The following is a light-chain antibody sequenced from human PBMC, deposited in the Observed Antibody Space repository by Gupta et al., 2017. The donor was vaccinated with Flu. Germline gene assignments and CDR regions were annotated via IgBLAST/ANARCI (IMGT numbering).Light chain of an antibody. CDR2: TAS. CDR3: LQDNNYPRT. CDR1: QDIKND. V-gene: IGKV1-17*01. J-gene: IGKJ1*01. Sequence: DIQVTQSPPSLSASVGDRVTITCRASQDIKNDLGWYQQRPGKAPKRLIHTASSLQSGVPSRFSGSGSGTKFTLTISRLQPEDFATYYCLQDNNYPRTFGQGTKVEIK.